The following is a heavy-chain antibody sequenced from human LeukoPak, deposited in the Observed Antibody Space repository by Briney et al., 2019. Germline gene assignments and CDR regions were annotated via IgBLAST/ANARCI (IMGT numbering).Heavy chain of an antibody. D-gene: IGHD2-21*02. V-gene: IGHV3-49*04. Sequence: GGSLRLSCSGSGFTFGDYAMSWVRQAPGKGLEWVGFIRSNTYGGTTEYAASVKGRFTISRDDSNSIAYLQMNSLKIEDTAVYYCARDLDMTESFDLWGQGTMVTVSS. CDR1: GFTFGDYA. CDR2: IRSNTYGGTT. J-gene: IGHJ3*01. CDR3: ARDLDMTESFDL.